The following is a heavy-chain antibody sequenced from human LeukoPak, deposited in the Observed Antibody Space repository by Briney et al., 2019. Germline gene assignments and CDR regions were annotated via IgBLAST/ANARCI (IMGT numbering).Heavy chain of an antibody. CDR3: AIVLYSSKWKEGGFDP. J-gene: IGHJ5*02. Sequence: ASVKVSCKASGYSATTFYTYWLRQAPGQGLEWMGVINPSGSGTHYAQKFQGRVTLTRDTSTSTAYMELSSLNSEDTGVYYCAIVLYSSKWKEGGFDPWGQGTLVTVSS. CDR2: INPSGSGT. D-gene: IGHD6-13*01. V-gene: IGHV1-46*01. CDR1: GYSATTFY.